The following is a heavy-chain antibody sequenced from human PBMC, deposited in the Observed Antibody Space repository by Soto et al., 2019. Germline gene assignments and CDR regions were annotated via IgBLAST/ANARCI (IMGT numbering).Heavy chain of an antibody. CDR1: GFSLRNSA. CDR2: TVTTGGTA. V-gene: IGHV3-23*01. CDR3: AKSTNEEGVHSSGWCNWLDP. J-gene: IGHJ5*02. Sequence: EVQLFESGGGLVQPGGSLRLSCAASGFSLRNSAMTWVRQAPGKGLQWLSATVTTGGTAFADSVKGRFSVSRDISKNTIYLQMNSLRVDDTAVYYCAKSTNEEGVHSSGWCNWLDPWDQGSLVTVSS. D-gene: IGHD6-19*01.